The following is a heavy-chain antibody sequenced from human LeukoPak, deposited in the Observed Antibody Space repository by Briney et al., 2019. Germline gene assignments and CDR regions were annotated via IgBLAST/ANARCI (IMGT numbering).Heavy chain of an antibody. D-gene: IGHD6-19*01. Sequence: PGGSLRLSCAAFGFTFSSYVMSWVRQAPGKGLEWVSGISGSGGSTYYADSVKGRFTISRDNSKNTVNLQMNSLRVEDTAVYYCAKMAVAGSHNWFDPWGQGTLVTVSS. V-gene: IGHV3-23*01. CDR2: ISGSGGST. CDR3: AKMAVAGSHNWFDP. CDR1: GFTFSSYV. J-gene: IGHJ5*02.